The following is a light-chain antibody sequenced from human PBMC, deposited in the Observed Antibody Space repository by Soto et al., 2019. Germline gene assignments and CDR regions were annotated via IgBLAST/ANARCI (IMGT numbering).Light chain of an antibody. CDR2: GAS. V-gene: IGKV3-15*01. CDR3: QQYNNSPLT. CDR1: QRVSGN. Sequence: IVLTQSPANLSVSPGERATLFCRASQRVSGNLAWYQQKPGQAPRLLMYGASIRATGIPARFSGSGSGTDFTLTISSLQSEDFAVYYCQQYNNSPLTFGGGTKVDIK. J-gene: IGKJ4*01.